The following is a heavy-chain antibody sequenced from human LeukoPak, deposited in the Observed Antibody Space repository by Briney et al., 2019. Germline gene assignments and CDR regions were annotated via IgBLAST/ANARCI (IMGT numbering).Heavy chain of an antibody. Sequence: PGGSLRFSCAASGFTFISYWVHWVRQAPGKGLVWVSRINSDGSSTNYADSVKGRFTISRDNAKNTLYLQVNCLRAEDTAVYYCATQNHYSLDYWGQGTLVTVSS. D-gene: IGHD2-21*01. CDR1: GFTFISYW. J-gene: IGHJ4*02. CDR3: ATQNHYSLDY. V-gene: IGHV3-74*01. CDR2: INSDGSST.